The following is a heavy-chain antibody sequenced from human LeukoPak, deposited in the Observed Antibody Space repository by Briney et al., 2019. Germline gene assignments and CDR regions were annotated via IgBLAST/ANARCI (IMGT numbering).Heavy chain of an antibody. CDR2: IRSKTNTYAT. V-gene: IGHV3-73*01. D-gene: IGHD2-2*01. CDR3: TTVGEVPAGDYYYYYYMDV. J-gene: IGHJ6*03. Sequence: GGSLRLSCAASGFTFRDSAMHWVRQASGKGLEWVGRIRSKTNTYATAYAVSVRGRFTISRDDSKNTAYLQMNSLQTEDTAMYYCTTVGEVPAGDYYYYYYMDVWGKGTTVTISS. CDR1: GFTFRDSA.